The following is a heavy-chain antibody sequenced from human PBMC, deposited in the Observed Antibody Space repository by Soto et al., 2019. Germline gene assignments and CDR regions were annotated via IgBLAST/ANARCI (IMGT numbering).Heavy chain of an antibody. J-gene: IGHJ4*02. CDR3: ARVDVLRFLEWLI. Sequence: GASVKVSCKASGYTFTGYYMHRVRQAPGQGLEWMGWISAYNGNTNYAQNLQGRVTMTTDTSTSTAYMELRSLRSDDTAVYYCARVDVLRFLEWLIWGQGTLVTVSS. D-gene: IGHD3-3*01. CDR2: ISAYNGNT. CDR1: GYTFTGYY. V-gene: IGHV1-18*04.